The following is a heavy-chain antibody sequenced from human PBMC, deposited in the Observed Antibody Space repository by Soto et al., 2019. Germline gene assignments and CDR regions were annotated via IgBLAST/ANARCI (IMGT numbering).Heavy chain of an antibody. CDR2: IYYSGST. CDR1: GGSISSGDYY. V-gene: IGHV4-30-4*01. D-gene: IGHD1-26*01. J-gene: IGHJ5*02. Sequence: SETLSLTCTVSGGSISSGDYYWSWIRQPPGKGLEWIGYIYYSGSTYYNPSLKSRVTISVDTSKNQFSLKLSSVTAADTAVYYCARGTTYNWFDPWGQGTLVTVSS. CDR3: ARGTTYNWFDP.